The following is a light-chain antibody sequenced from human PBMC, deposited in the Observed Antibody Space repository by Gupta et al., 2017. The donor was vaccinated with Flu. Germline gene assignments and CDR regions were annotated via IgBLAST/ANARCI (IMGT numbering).Light chain of an antibody. J-gene: IGLJ2*01. CDR2: KDT. V-gene: IGLV3-25*03. Sequence: SYELTQPPSVSVSPGQTARITCSGDALPKHYAYWYQQKTGQAPVMVIYKDTERPSGIPERFSGSSFGTKVTLTLSGVQAEDEAVYYCQSAGSSNTDVVFGGGTKLTVL. CDR1: ALPKHY. CDR3: QSAGSSNTDVV.